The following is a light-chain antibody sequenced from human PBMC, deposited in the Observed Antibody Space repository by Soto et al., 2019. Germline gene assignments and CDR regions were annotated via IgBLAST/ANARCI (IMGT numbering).Light chain of an antibody. CDR3: QSYDSSLSGWV. J-gene: IGLJ3*02. Sequence: QSVLTQPPSVSGALGQRVTISCTGSSSNNGAGYDVHWYQQLPGTAPKLLIYGNSNRPSGVPDRFSGSKSGTSASLAITGLQAEDEADYYCQSYDSSLSGWVFGGGTKLTVL. V-gene: IGLV1-40*01. CDR1: SSNNGAGYD. CDR2: GNS.